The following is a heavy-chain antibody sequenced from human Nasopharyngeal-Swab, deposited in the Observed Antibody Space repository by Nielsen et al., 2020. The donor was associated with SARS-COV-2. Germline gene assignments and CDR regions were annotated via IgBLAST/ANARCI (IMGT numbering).Heavy chain of an antibody. CDR2: IYHSGST. D-gene: IGHD3-3*01. V-gene: IGHV4-55*01. Sequence: VRQAPGKGLEWIGEIYHSGSTYYNPSLKSRVAISVDTSKNQFSLKLSSVTAADTAVYYCARYGERITIFGVVIKEAFDIWGQGTMVTVSS. CDR3: ARYGERITIFGVVIKEAFDI. J-gene: IGHJ3*02.